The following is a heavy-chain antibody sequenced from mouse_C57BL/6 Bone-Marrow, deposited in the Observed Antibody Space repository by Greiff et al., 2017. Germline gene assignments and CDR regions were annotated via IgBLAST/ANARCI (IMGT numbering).Heavy chain of an antibody. CDR2: IDPETGGT. Sequence: QVQLQQSGAELVRPGASVTLSCKASGYTFTDYEMHWVKQTPVHGLEWIGAIDPETGGTAYNQKFKGKAILTADKSSSTTYMELRILTSEDSAYYYCTDDYDNYWGQGTALTVSS. CDR3: TDDYDNY. J-gene: IGHJ2*01. CDR1: GYTFTDYE. D-gene: IGHD2-4*01. V-gene: IGHV1-15*01.